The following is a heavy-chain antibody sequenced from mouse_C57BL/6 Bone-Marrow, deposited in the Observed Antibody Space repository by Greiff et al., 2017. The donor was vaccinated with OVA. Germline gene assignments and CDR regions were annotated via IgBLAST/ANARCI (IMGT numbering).Heavy chain of an antibody. Sequence: VQLQQSGAELAGPGASVKMSCKASGYTFTSYAMHWVKQRPGQGLEWIGYINPSSGYTKYNQKFEDKATLTADKASSTAYMQLSSLTSEDSAVYYCARGDYGDYFDYWGQGTTLTVSS. J-gene: IGHJ2*01. CDR3: ARGDYGDYFDY. V-gene: IGHV1-4*01. D-gene: IGHD1-1*01. CDR2: INPSSGYT. CDR1: GYTFTSYA.